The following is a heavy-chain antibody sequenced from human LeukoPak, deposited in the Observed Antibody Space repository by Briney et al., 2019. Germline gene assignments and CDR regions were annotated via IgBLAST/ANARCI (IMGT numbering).Heavy chain of an antibody. V-gene: IGHV1-2*02. D-gene: IGHD5-18*01. CDR1: GYTFTGYY. Sequence: ASVKVSCKASGYTFTGYYMHWVRQAPGQGLEWMGWINPNSGGTNYAQKFQGRVTMTRDTSISTAYMELSRLRSDDTAVYYCARDRTSGYSYGPFFDYWGQGTLVTVSS. J-gene: IGHJ4*02. CDR3: ARDRTSGYSYGPFFDY. CDR2: INPNSGGT.